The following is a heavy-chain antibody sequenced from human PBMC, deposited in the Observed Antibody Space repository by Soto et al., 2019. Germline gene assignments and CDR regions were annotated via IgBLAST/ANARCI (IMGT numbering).Heavy chain of an antibody. Sequence: SETLSLTCAVYGGSFSGYYWSWIRQPPGKGLEWIGEINHSGSTNYNPSLKSRVTISVDTSKNQFSLKLSSVTAADTAVYYCAISPLDIVVVPALDVWGQGTTVTVSS. D-gene: IGHD2-2*03. CDR1: GGSFSGYY. CDR2: INHSGST. J-gene: IGHJ6*02. V-gene: IGHV4-34*01. CDR3: AISPLDIVVVPALDV.